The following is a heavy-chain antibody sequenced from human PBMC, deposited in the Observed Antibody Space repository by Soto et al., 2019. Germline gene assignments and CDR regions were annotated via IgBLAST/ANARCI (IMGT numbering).Heavy chain of an antibody. V-gene: IGHV4-38-2*01. D-gene: IGHD4-17*01. Sequence: PSETLSLTCGVSGYSINSGYYWGWIRQPPGKGLEWIGSVFHSGTTYQNPSLKTRATISVDTSRNQFSLELDSVTAADTAMFYCATFYYGEYVLDYWGQGTLVTVSS. J-gene: IGHJ4*02. CDR1: GYSINSGYY. CDR3: ATFYYGEYVLDY. CDR2: VFHSGTT.